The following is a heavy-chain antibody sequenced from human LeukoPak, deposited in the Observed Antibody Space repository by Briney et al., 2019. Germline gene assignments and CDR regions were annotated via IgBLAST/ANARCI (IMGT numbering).Heavy chain of an antibody. CDR1: GYTFTGYY. CDR3: ARDMATVVVIYYFAY. Sequence: ASVKVSCKTSGYTFTGYYMHWVRRAPGQGLEWMGWINPNSGGTNYAQKFQGRVTMTRDTSIDTAYMELSRLRSDDTAVYYCARDMATVVVIYYFAYWGQGTLVTVSS. CDR2: INPNSGGT. J-gene: IGHJ4*02. D-gene: IGHD3-22*01. V-gene: IGHV1-2*02.